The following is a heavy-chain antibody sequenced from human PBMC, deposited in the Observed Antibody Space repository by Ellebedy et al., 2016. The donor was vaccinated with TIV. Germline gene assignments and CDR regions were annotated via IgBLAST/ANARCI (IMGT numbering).Heavy chain of an antibody. V-gene: IGHV3-48*02. D-gene: IGHD6-19*01. Sequence: GGSLRLXXAASGFTFSSYSMNWVRQAPGKGLEWVSYISSSSSTIYYADSVKGQFTISRDNAKNSLYLQMNSLRDEDTAVYYCARDRLYSSGLTSNWGQGTLVTVSS. CDR1: GFTFSSYS. CDR3: ARDRLYSSGLTSN. J-gene: IGHJ4*02. CDR2: ISSSSSTI.